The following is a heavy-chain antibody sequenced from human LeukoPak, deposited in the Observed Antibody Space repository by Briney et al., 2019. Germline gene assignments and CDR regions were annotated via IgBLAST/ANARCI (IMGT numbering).Heavy chain of an antibody. J-gene: IGHJ4*02. CDR1: GYTFTSYY. V-gene: IGHV1-46*01. D-gene: IGHD5-18*01. Sequence: ASVKVSCKASGYTFTSYYMHWVRQAPGQGLEWMGIINPSGGSTSYAQKFQGRVTMTRDTSTSTAYMELSSLRSEDTAVYYCASNPDVDTAIGYWGQGTLVTVSS. CDR3: ASNPDVDTAIGY. CDR2: INPSGGST.